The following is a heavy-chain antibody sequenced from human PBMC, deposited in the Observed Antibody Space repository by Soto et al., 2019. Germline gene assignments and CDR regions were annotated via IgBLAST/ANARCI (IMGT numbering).Heavy chain of an antibody. CDR1: GGNIRSGDYY. CDR3: ARGRVGSSWYFGKLLGVFAFDI. Sequence: ILSLPCTVSGGNIRSGDYYRSRIRQPAGKGLEWIGYIYYSGSTYYNPSLKSRVTIAVDTSKNQFSLKLSSVTAADTAVYYCARGRVGSSWYFGKLLGVFAFDIWGQGTMVTVSS. V-gene: IGHV4-30-4*08. D-gene: IGHD6-13*01. J-gene: IGHJ3*02. CDR2: IYYSGST.